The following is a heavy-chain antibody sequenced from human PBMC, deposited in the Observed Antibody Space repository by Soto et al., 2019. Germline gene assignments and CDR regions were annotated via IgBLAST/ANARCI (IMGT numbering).Heavy chain of an antibody. CDR1: GFTFSNAW. J-gene: IGHJ4*02. V-gene: IGHV3-15*01. CDR3: TTVGVDRAYDSSGYYYPPVLYYFDY. D-gene: IGHD3-22*01. CDR2: IKSKTDGGTT. Sequence: EVQLVESGGGLVKPGGSLRLSCAASGFTFSNAWMSWVRQAPGKGLEWVGRIKSKTDGGTTDYAAPVKGRFTISRDDSKNTLYLQMNSLKTEDTAVYYCTTVGVDRAYDSSGYYYPPVLYYFDYWGQGTLVTVSS.